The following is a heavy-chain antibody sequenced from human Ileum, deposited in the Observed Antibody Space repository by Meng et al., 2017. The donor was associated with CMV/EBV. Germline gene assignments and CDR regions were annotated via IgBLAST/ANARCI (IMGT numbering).Heavy chain of an antibody. CDR1: VYTFTDHF. CDR3: ARDKVVVVPAAIPNYYYYYGMDV. J-gene: IGHJ6*02. D-gene: IGHD2-2*02. CDR2: INPSSGAT. Sequence: ASVTVSRLSSVYTFTDHFIHWVRQVPGQGLEWMGWINPSSGATGYAQKFQGRVSMTRDTSISTAYMELSSLRSEDTAVYYCARDKVVVVPAAIPNYYYYYGMDVWGQGTTVTVSS. V-gene: IGHV1-2*02.